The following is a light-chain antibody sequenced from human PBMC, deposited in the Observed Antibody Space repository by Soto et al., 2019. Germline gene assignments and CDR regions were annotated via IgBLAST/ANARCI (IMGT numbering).Light chain of an antibody. Sequence: QSVLTQPASVSGSPGQSITISCTGTSSDVGGYTYVSWYQQHPGKAPKLMIYEVSNRPSGVSNRFSGSKSGNTASLTISGLQAEDEADYYCCSYAGSYVFGTGTKVTVL. CDR1: SSDVGGYTY. J-gene: IGLJ1*01. CDR3: CSYAGSYV. CDR2: EVS. V-gene: IGLV2-14*01.